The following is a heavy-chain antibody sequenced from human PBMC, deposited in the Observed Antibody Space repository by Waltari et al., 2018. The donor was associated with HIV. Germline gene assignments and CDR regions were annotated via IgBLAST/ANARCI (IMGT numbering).Heavy chain of an antibody. Sequence: QMQLQQWGAGLLKSSETLSLTCPVYGSSFSSYYWPWIRQPPGKGLEWIGEINHTGRTNYNPSLKSRVTISVDTSKNQFSLNVTSVTAADTAVYYCARGYYYDGSPLPSDYWGQGTLVTVSS. V-gene: IGHV4-34*01. CDR3: ARGYYYDGSPLPSDY. CDR1: GSSFSSYY. CDR2: INHTGRT. J-gene: IGHJ4*02. D-gene: IGHD3-22*01.